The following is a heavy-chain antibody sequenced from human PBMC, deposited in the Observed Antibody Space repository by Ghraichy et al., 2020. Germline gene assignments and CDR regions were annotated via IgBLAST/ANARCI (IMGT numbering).Heavy chain of an antibody. J-gene: IGHJ5*02. D-gene: IGHD3-3*01. V-gene: IGHV4-34*01. CDR1: GGSFSGYY. CDR2: INHSGST. Sequence: SETLSLTCAVYGGSFSGYYWSWIRQPPGKGLEWIGEINHSGSTKYNPSLKSRVTISVDTSKKQFSLKLSSVTADDTALYYCARIRITIFGVGKYWFDPWGQGTLVTVSS. CDR3: ARIRITIFGVGKYWFDP.